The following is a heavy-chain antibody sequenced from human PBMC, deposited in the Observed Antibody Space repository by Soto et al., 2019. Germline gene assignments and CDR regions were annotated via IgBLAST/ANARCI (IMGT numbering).Heavy chain of an antibody. D-gene: IGHD2-15*01. Sequence: SETLSLTCTVSGDSISTSGYYLGWVRKPPGKGLEWVGTIYYSGSTYYNPSLKSRVTISIHTSENQFSLKLTSVTAADTAVYYCARLGGVVAASDFDYWGQGTLVTSPQ. J-gene: IGHJ4*02. CDR3: ARLGGVVAASDFDY. V-gene: IGHV4-39*01. CDR2: IYYSGST. CDR1: GDSISTSGYY.